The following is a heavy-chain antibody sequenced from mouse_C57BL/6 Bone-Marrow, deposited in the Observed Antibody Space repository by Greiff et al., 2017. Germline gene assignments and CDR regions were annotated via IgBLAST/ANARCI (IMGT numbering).Heavy chain of an antibody. Sequence: VQLQQPGAELVMPGASVKLSCKASGYTFTSYWMHWVKQRPGQGLEWIGEIDPSDSYTNYNQKFKGKSTLTVDKSSSTAYMQLSSLTSKDSAVYYCARETSYYGYPWFAYWGRGTLVTVSA. CDR3: ARETSYYGYPWFAY. CDR2: IDPSDSYT. CDR1: GYTFTSYW. D-gene: IGHD2-2*01. V-gene: IGHV1-69*01. J-gene: IGHJ3*01.